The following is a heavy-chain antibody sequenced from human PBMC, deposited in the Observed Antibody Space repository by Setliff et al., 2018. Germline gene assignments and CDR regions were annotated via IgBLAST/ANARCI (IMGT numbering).Heavy chain of an antibody. CDR3: ARGFSYGVTTYGLDI. Sequence: SETLSLTCIVSGGSISGYYWAWVRQPPGKELEWIGRTYITGSTDYNPSLKSRVTISEDTSKNQFSLELSSVTAADTAVYFCARGFSYGVTTYGLDIWGRGTMVTVSS. CDR1: GGSISGYY. CDR2: TYITGST. D-gene: IGHD3-10*01. V-gene: IGHV4-59*13. J-gene: IGHJ3*02.